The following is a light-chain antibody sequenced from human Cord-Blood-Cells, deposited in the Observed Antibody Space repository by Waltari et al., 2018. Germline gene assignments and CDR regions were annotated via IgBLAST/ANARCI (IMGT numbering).Light chain of an antibody. Sequence: IMLTAAPATLSFTLGPRDALCGRATQSVSSYLAWYQQKPGQAPRLLIYEASNRATGIPARFSGSGSGTDFTLTIGSLEPEDFAVYYCQQRSNWPPTFGPGTKVDIK. CDR3: QQRSNWPPT. CDR1: QSVSSY. V-gene: IGKV3-11*01. CDR2: EAS. J-gene: IGKJ3*01.